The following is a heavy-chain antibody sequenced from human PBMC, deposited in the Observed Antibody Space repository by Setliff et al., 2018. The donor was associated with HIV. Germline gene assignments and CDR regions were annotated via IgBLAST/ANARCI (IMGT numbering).Heavy chain of an antibody. Sequence: SETLSLTCTVSGGSISSGSYYWTWIRQPAGKGLEWIGHIYTSGTTDYNPSLKSRVTISLDTSKNQFSLKLSSVTAADTAVYYCARDRGRRGHSFDYWGQGALVTVSS. CDR3: ARDRGRRGHSFDY. CDR2: IYTSGTT. CDR1: GGSISSGSYY. J-gene: IGHJ4*02. V-gene: IGHV4-61*09.